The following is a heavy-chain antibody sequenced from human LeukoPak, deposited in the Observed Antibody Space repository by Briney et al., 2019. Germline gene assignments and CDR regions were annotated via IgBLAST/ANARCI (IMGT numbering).Heavy chain of an antibody. D-gene: IGHD6-13*01. CDR3: ARVGYSSSWYGL. CDR2: ISYDGSNK. Sequence: PGRSLRLSCAASGFTFSSYAMHWVRQAPGKGLEWVAVISYDGSNKYYADSVKGRFTISRDNSKNTLYLQMNSLRAEDTAVYYCARVGYSSSWYGLWGQGTLATVSS. V-gene: IGHV3-30*04. CDR1: GFTFSSYA. J-gene: IGHJ4*02.